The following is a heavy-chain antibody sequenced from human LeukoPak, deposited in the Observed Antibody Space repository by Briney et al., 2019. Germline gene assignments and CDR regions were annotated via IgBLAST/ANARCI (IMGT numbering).Heavy chain of an antibody. J-gene: IGHJ4*02. V-gene: IGHV3-21*01. CDR3: ARDSSSLVVDY. CDR2: ISSSSSYI. D-gene: IGHD6-6*01. Sequence: GGSLRLSCAASGFTFSSYSMNWVRQAPGKGLEWVSSISSSSSYIYYADSVKGRFTISRDNAKNSLYLQTNSLRAEDTAVYYCARDSSSLVVDYWGQGTLVTVSS. CDR1: GFTFSSYS.